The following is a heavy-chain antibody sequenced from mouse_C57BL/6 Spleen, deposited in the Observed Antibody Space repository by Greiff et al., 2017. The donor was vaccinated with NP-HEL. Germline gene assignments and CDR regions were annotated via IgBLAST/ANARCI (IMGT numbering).Heavy chain of an antibody. CDR2: IDPSDSYT. D-gene: IGHD1-1*01. V-gene: IGHV1-69*01. Sequence: VQLQQPGAELVMPGASVKLSCKASGYTFTSYWMHWVKQRPGQGLEWIGEIDPSDSYTNYNQKFKGKSTLTVDKSSSTAYMQLSSLTSEDSAVYYCARRPFTTPYSFDYWGQGTTLTVSS. CDR3: ARRPFTTPYSFDY. J-gene: IGHJ2*01. CDR1: GYTFTSYW.